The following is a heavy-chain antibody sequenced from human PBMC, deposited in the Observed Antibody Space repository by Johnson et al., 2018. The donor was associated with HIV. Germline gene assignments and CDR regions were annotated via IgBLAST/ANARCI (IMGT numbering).Heavy chain of an antibody. J-gene: IGHJ3*02. D-gene: IGHD6-6*01. Sequence: VESGGGLVQPGRSLRLSCAASGFTFDDYAMHWVRQAPGKGLEWVSGISWNSGSIGYADSVKGRFTISRDNAKNSLYLQMNSLRAEDTALYYCARTVVRGGDIWGQGTIVTVSS. CDR3: ARTVVRGGDI. V-gene: IGHV3-9*01. CDR2: ISWNSGSI. CDR1: GFTFDDYA.